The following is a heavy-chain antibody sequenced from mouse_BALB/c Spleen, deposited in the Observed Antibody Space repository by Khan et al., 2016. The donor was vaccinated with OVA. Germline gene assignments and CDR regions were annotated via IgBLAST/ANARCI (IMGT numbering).Heavy chain of an antibody. Sequence: VQLKESGPGLVKPSQSLSLTCTVTGYSITSDYAWNWIRQFPGNKLEWMGYISYSGNTKYNPSLKSRISITRDTSKNQFFLQLNSVTTEDTATYYCARIYGGDFDYWAKAPLSQSPQ. CDR1: GYSITSDYA. J-gene: IGHJ2*01. CDR2: ISYSGNT. V-gene: IGHV3-2*02. CDR3: ARIYGGDFDY. D-gene: IGHD1-1*01.